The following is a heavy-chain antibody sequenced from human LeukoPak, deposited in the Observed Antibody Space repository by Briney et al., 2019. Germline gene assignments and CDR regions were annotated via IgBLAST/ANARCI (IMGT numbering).Heavy chain of an antibody. CDR3: ARVRFSGSPYYFDS. J-gene: IGHJ4*02. D-gene: IGHD6-25*01. CDR1: GFTFHTYW. Sequence: QTGGSLRLSCAASGFTFHTYWMSWVRQAPAKGLEYVANIKQDASEQYFVDSVKGRFTISRDNVRNSLYLRMNSLGAEDTAVYYCARVRFSGSPYYFDSWGQGTLVTVSS. CDR2: IKQDASEQ. V-gene: IGHV3-7*03.